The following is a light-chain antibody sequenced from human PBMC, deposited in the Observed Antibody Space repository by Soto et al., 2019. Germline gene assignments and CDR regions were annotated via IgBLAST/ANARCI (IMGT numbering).Light chain of an antibody. J-gene: IGKJ1*01. V-gene: IGKV1-5*03. CDR2: KAS. CDR3: QHYNSYSEA. Sequence: DIQMTQSPSTLSVSVGDRVTLTCRASQTISSWLAWYQQKPGKAPKILIYKASTLTSGVPSRFRGSGSGTEFTLTISRLQPDDFSTYYCQHYNSYSEAFGQGTKVDIK. CDR1: QTISSW.